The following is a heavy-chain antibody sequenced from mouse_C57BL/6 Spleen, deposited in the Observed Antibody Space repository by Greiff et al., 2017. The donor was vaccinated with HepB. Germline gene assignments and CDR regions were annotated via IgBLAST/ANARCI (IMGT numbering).Heavy chain of an antibody. CDR3: ADGNYDRSWLAD. CDR1: GFNIKDYY. Sequence: EVQLQQSGAELVKPGASVKLSCTASGFNIKDYYMHWVKQRTEQGLEWIGRIDPEDGDTKYAPKFQGKATITADTASNTAYLQLSSLTSEDTAVYYCADGNYDRSWLADWGQGTLVTVSA. CDR2: IDPEDGDT. J-gene: IGHJ3*01. V-gene: IGHV14-2*01. D-gene: IGHD2-1*01.